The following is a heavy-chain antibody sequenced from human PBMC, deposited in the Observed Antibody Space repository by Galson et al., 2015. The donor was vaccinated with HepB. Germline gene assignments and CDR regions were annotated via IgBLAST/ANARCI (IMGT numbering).Heavy chain of an antibody. Sequence: SLRLSCAASGFTFSSYGMHWVRQAPGKGLEWVAVISYDGSNKYYADSVKGRFTISRDNSKNTLYLQMNSLRAEDTAVYYCAKDLYYYGSGSPDPSDYWGQGTLVTVSS. V-gene: IGHV3-30*18. D-gene: IGHD3-10*01. CDR3: AKDLYYYGSGSPDPSDY. J-gene: IGHJ4*02. CDR1: GFTFSSYG. CDR2: ISYDGSNK.